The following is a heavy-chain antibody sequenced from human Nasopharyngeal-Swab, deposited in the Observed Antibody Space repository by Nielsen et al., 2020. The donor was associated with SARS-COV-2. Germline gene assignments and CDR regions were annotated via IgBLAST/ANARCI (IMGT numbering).Heavy chain of an antibody. V-gene: IGHV3-21*01. CDR1: GFTFNNYN. J-gene: IGHJ6*02. CDR3: ARDGLDYDFWSAYFMDV. CDR2: ISSSGSYI. D-gene: IGHD3-3*01. Sequence: GGSLRLSCAASGFTFNNYNFNWVRQAPGKGLEWVSSISSSGSYIYYADSVKGRFTISRGNAKNSLYLQMNSLRAEDTAVYYCARDGLDYDFWSAYFMDVWGQGTTVTVSS.